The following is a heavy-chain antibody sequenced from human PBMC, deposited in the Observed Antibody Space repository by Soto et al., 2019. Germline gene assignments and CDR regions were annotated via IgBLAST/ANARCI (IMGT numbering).Heavy chain of an antibody. Sequence: GGSLRLSCAASGFTFSSYAMSWVRQAPGKGLEWVSAISGSGGSTYYADSVKGRFTISRDNSKNTLYLQRNSLRAEDTAVYYCAKAYLGTHVLRFLEWPPNYYYYGMDVWGQGTTVTVSS. CDR1: GFTFSSYA. CDR3: AKAYLGTHVLRFLEWPPNYYYYGMDV. V-gene: IGHV3-23*01. D-gene: IGHD3-3*01. J-gene: IGHJ6*02. CDR2: ISGSGGST.